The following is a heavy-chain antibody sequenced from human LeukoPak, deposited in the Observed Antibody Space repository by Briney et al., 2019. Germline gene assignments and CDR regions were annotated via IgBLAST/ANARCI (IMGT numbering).Heavy chain of an antibody. J-gene: IGHJ5*02. CDR3: ARDLGQYYDTSDNWFDP. CDR2: INSDGINT. Sequence: PGGSLRLSCTVSGFTVSSNSMSWVRQAPGKGLVWVSRINSDGINTSYADSVKGRFTISRDNAKNTLNLQMNSLRAEDTAVYYCARDLGQYYDTSDNWFDPWGQGTLVTVSS. CDR1: GFTVSSNS. D-gene: IGHD3-22*01. V-gene: IGHV3-74*01.